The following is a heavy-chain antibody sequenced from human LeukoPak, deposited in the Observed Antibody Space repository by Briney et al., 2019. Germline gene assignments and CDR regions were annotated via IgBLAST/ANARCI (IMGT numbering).Heavy chain of an antibody. CDR2: IYYSGST. V-gene: IGHV4-59*12. J-gene: IGHJ4*02. D-gene: IGHD5-24*01. Sequence: PSETLSLTCTVSGGSISSYYWSWIRQPPGKGLEWIGYIYYSGSTNYNPSLKSRVTTSVDTSKNQFSLKLSSVTAADTAVYYCARSRGPTRWLQFLNFYFDYWGQGTLVTVSS. CDR1: GGSISSYY. CDR3: ARSRGPTRWLQFLNFYFDY.